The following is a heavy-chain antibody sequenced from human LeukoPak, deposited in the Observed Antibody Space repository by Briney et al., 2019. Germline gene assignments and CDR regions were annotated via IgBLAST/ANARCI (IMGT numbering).Heavy chain of an antibody. V-gene: IGHV4-39*07. CDR3: ARERSSSGGHNWFDP. CDR1: GGYIITSGHY. J-gene: IGHJ5*02. CDR2: VYYTGVT. Sequence: PSETLSLTCTVSGGYIITSGHYWGWIRQPPGKGLEWIGSVYYTGVTSTNPFFRSRMSIPVDTSKNQFSLNLTSVTAADAAVYYCARERSSSGGHNWFDPWGQGTLVTASS. D-gene: IGHD4-23*01.